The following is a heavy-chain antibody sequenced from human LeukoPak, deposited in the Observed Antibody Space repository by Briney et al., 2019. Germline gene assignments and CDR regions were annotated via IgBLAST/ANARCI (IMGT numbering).Heavy chain of an antibody. CDR2: IKQDGSEK. V-gene: IGHV3-7*03. D-gene: IGHD5-18*01. J-gene: IGHJ6*02. Sequence: AGGSLRLSCAASGFTFSSYWMSWVRQAPGKGLEWVANIKQDGSEKYYVDSVKGRFTISRDNAKNSLYLQMNSLRAEDTAVYYCARVESSYGDGTGPNYYYYYGMDVWGQGTTVTVSS. CDR1: GFTFSSYW. CDR3: ARVESSYGDGTGPNYYYYYGMDV.